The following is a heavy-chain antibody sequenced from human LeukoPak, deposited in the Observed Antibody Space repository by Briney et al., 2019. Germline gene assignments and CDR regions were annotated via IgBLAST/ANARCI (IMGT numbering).Heavy chain of an antibody. CDR1: GYTFTSYY. V-gene: IGHV1-46*01. CDR2: INPSGGST. CDR3: ARETYCYDSSGYLGFDY. Sequence: ASVKVSCKASGYTFTSYYMHWVRQAPGQGLEWMGIINPSGGSTSYAQKFQGRVTMTRDTSTSTVYMELSSLRSEDTAVYYCARETYCYDSSGYLGFDYWGQGTLVTVSS. D-gene: IGHD3-22*01. J-gene: IGHJ4*02.